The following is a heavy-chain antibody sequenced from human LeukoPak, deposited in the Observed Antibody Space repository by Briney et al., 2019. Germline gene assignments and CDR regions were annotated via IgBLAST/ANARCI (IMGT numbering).Heavy chain of an antibody. D-gene: IGHD6-19*01. V-gene: IGHV3-9*01. CDR2: ISWNSGSI. J-gene: IGHJ4*02. Sequence: GGSLRLSCAASGFTFDDCPMHWVRQAPGKGLEWVSGISWNSGSIGYADSVKGRFTISRDNAKNSLYLQMNSLRAEDTALYYCAKGLIAVAGTPGDYWGQGTLVTVSS. CDR1: GFTFDDCP. CDR3: AKGLIAVAGTPGDY.